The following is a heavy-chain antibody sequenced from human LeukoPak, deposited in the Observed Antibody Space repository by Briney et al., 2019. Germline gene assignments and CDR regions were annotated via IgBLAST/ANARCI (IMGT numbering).Heavy chain of an antibody. D-gene: IGHD6-19*01. CDR2: INPNSGGT. Sequence: ASVKVSCKASGYTFTGYYMHWVRQAPGQGLEWMGWINPNSGGTNYAQKFQGRVTMTRDTSISTAYMELSSLRSEDTAVYYCARDIAVAGLPLLYGMDVWGQGTTVTVSS. CDR1: GYTFTGYY. CDR3: ARDIAVAGLPLLYGMDV. J-gene: IGHJ6*02. V-gene: IGHV1-2*02.